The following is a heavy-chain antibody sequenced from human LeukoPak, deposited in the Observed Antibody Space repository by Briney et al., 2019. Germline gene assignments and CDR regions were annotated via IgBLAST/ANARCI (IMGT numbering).Heavy chain of an antibody. CDR1: GFTFSSYA. CDR2: ISYDGSNK. CDR3: VRLSDY. J-gene: IGHJ4*02. Sequence: GGSLRLSCAASGFTFSSYAMHWVRQAPGKGLEWVAVISYDGSNKYYADSVKGRFTISRDNSKNTLYLQMNSLRAEDTAVYYCVRLSDYWGQGTLVTVSS. V-gene: IGHV3-30*04.